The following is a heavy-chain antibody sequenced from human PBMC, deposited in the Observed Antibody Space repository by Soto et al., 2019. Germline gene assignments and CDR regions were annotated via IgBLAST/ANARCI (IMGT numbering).Heavy chain of an antibody. J-gene: IGHJ4*02. D-gene: IGHD3-22*01. V-gene: IGHV1-69*01. Sequence: QVQLVQSGAEVKKPGSSVKVSCKASGGTFSSYAISWVRQAPGQGLEWMGGIIPIFGTANYAQKFQGRVTITADESTSTAYMGLSSLRSEDTAVYYCARVSRPYYYDSSGYYYFDYWGQGTLVTVSS. CDR2: IIPIFGTA. CDR1: GGTFSSYA. CDR3: ARVSRPYYYDSSGYYYFDY.